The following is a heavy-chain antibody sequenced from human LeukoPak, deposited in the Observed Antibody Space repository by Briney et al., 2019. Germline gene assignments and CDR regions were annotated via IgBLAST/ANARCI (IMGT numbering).Heavy chain of an antibody. V-gene: IGHV1-69*13. D-gene: IGHD5-12*01. Sequence: SVTVSCKASGGTFSSYAISWVRQAPGQGLEWMGGIIPIFGTANYAQKFQGRVTITADESTSTAYMELSSLRSEDTAVYYCARALGRYIVATIIGYWGQGTLVTVSS. J-gene: IGHJ4*02. CDR1: GGTFSSYA. CDR3: ARALGRYIVATIIGY. CDR2: IIPIFGTA.